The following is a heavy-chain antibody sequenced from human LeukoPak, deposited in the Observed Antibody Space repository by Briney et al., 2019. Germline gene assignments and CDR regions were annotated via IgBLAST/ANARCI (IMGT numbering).Heavy chain of an antibody. CDR2: ISWNSGSI. Sequence: SGRSLRLSCVASGFTFDDYAMHWVRQAPGKGLEWVSGISWNSGSIGYADSVKGRFTISRDNAKNSLYLQMNSLRAEDTALYYCAKALSGSWDYYYMDVWGKGTTVTVSS. CDR3: AKALSGSWDYYYMDV. D-gene: IGHD1-26*01. V-gene: IGHV3-9*01. J-gene: IGHJ6*03. CDR1: GFTFDDYA.